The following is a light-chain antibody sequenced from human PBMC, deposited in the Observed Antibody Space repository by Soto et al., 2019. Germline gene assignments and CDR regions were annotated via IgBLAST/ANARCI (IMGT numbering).Light chain of an antibody. J-gene: IGLJ2*01. Sequence: QSVLTQPPSASGTPGQGVTISCSGGNSNIGVHPVNWYQQRPGTAPKLLIHTNIQRPSGVPDRFSGSKSGTSASLAISGLQSEDEADYFCASWDGSLHGVTFGGGTKVTVL. CDR2: TNI. V-gene: IGLV1-44*01. CDR3: ASWDGSLHGVT. CDR1: NSNIGVHP.